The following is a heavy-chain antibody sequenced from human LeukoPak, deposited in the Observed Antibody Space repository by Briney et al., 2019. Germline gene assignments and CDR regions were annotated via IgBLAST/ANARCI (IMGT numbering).Heavy chain of an antibody. D-gene: IGHD2/OR15-2a*01. J-gene: IGHJ4*02. CDR3: TTFYHEYSPY. Sequence: GGSVRLSCAASGFSFMNAWMIWVRQAPGKGLEWVGRIKSNADGGTPDYAAPARGRFTISRDDSKNTLYLQMNSLKTEDTAVYYCTTFYHEYSPYWGRGTLVTVSP. CDR1: GFSFMNAW. V-gene: IGHV3-15*01. CDR2: IKSNADGGTP.